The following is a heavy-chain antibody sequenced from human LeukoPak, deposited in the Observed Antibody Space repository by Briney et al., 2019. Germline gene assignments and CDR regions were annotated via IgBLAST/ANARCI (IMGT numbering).Heavy chain of an antibody. D-gene: IGHD4-11*01. CDR3: AREIDDYYYFDY. CDR1: GYTFTSYG. V-gene: IGHV1-18*01. CDR2: ISAYNGNT. Sequence: ASVKVSYKASGYTFTSYGISWVRQAPGQGLEWMGWISAYNGNTNYAQKLQGRVTMTTDTSTSTAYMELRSLRSDDTAVYYCAREIDDYYYFDYWGQGTLVTVSS. J-gene: IGHJ4*02.